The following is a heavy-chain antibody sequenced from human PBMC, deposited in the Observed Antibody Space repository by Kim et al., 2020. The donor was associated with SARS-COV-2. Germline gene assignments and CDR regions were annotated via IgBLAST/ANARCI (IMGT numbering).Heavy chain of an antibody. CDR3: ARAMGGGYYYGMDV. J-gene: IGHJ6*02. CDR2: ISYDGSNK. D-gene: IGHD3-16*01. CDR1: GFTFSSYA. Sequence: GGSLRLSCAASGFTFSSYAMHWVRQAPGKGLEWVAVISYDGSNKYYADSVKGRFTISRDNSKNTLYLQMNSLRVEDTAVYHCARAMGGGYYYGMDVWGQGTTVTVSS. V-gene: IGHV3-30*04.